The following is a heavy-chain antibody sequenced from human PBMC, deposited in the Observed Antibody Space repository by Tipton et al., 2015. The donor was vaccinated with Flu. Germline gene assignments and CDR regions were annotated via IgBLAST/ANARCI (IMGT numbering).Heavy chain of an antibody. CDR1: GGSFSGYY. J-gene: IGHJ4*02. D-gene: IGHD3-10*01. CDR2: INHSGST. CDR3: AREAPMVRRPFDY. Sequence: TLSLTCAVYGGSFSGYYWSWIRQPPGKGLEWIGEINHSGSTNYNPSLKSRVTISVDTSKNQFSLKLSSVTTADTAVYYCAREAPMVRRPFDYWGQGTLVTVSS. V-gene: IGHV4-34*01.